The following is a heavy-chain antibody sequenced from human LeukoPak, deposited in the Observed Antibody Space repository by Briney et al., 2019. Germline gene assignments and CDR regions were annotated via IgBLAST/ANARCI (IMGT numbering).Heavy chain of an antibody. Sequence: QPGGSLRLSCAASGFTFSSYAIHWVRQAPGKGLEWVAVISFDGSDKYYADSVKGRFTISRDNPKNTLYLQMNSLRAEDTAVYYCARTASSGWYGDWGQGTLVTVSS. D-gene: IGHD6-19*01. CDR3: ARTASSGWYGD. J-gene: IGHJ4*02. CDR2: ISFDGSDK. CDR1: GFTFSSYA. V-gene: IGHV3-30*01.